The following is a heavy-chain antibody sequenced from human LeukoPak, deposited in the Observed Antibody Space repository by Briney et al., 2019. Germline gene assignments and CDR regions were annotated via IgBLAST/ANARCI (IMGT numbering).Heavy chain of an antibody. CDR1: GYSISGGYY. J-gene: IGHJ4*02. Sequence: PSETLSLTCTVSGYSISGGYYWGWIRQPPGKGLEWIGAIFQSVSTYYNPSLKSRVTTSVDTSKNHFSLKLSSVTAADTAVYYCARNNSNGFDFWSQGALVTVSS. CDR3: ARNNSNGFDF. V-gene: IGHV4-38-2*02. D-gene: IGHD6-19*01. CDR2: IFQSVST.